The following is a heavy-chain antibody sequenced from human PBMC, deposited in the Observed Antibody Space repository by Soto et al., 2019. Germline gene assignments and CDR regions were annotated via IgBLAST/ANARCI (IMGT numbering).Heavy chain of an antibody. CDR3: ARDAADSGYDFCLDY. CDR1: GFTFSSYS. CDR2: ISSSSSYI. V-gene: IGHV3-21*01. Sequence: PGGSLRLSCAASGFTFSSYSMNWVRQAPGKGLEWVSSISSSSSYIYYADSVKGRFTISRDNAKNSPYLQMNSLGAEDTAVYYRARDAADSGYDFCLDYWGQGTLVTVSS. J-gene: IGHJ4*02. D-gene: IGHD5-12*01.